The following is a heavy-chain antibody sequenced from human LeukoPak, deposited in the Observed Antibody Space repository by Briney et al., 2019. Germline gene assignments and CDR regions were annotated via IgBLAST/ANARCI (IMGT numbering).Heavy chain of an antibody. CDR3: ARTKRTSHYYFDY. CDR1: GGSITGYY. D-gene: IGHD2-2*01. CDR2: IYPNGGT. Sequence: KASETLSLTCSVSGGSITGYYWSWIRQPAGQGLEWIGRIYPNGGTNYNPSLKSRATMSVDTSKNQFSLKLTSVTAADTAMYYCARTKRTSHYYFDYWGQGTLATVSS. J-gene: IGHJ4*02. V-gene: IGHV4-4*07.